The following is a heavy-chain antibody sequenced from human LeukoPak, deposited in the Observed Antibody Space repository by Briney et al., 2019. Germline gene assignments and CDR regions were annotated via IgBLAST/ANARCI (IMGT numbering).Heavy chain of an antibody. J-gene: IGHJ6*03. Sequence: GGSLRLSCAASGFTSSSYAMSWVRQAPGKGLEWVSSISSSSSYIYYADSVKGRFTISRDNAKNSLYLQMNSLRAEDTAVYYCARGLMCGGDCYSGDYYYMDVWGKGTTVTVSS. D-gene: IGHD2-21*02. CDR1: GFTSSSYA. CDR2: ISSSSSYI. V-gene: IGHV3-21*01. CDR3: ARGLMCGGDCYSGDYYYMDV.